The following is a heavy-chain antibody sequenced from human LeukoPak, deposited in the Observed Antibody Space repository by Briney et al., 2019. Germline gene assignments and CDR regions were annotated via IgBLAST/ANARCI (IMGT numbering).Heavy chain of an antibody. J-gene: IGHJ5*02. CDR1: GFTFSSAT. D-gene: IGHD7-27*01. V-gene: IGHV3-23*01. Sequence: GGSLRLSCATSGFTFSSATMMWVRQAPGKGLEFVSGVGPSGGTGTYADSVKGRFTISRDNSKNTLYLQMNSLRAEDTAVYYCAKDPNWDRGSWGQGTLVTVSS. CDR3: AKDPNWDRGS. CDR2: VGPSGGTG.